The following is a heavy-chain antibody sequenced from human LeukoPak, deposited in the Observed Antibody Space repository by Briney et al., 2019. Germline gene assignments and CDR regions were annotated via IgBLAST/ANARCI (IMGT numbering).Heavy chain of an antibody. CDR1: GFSFNKYA. CDR2: ISSSSSYI. V-gene: IGHV3-21*01. Sequence: PGGSLRLSCAASGFSFNKYAMSWVRQAPGKGLEWVSSISSSSSYIYYADSVKGRFTISRDNAKNSLYLQMNSLRAEDTAVYYCARADYFDYWGQGTLVTVSS. CDR3: ARADYFDY. J-gene: IGHJ4*02.